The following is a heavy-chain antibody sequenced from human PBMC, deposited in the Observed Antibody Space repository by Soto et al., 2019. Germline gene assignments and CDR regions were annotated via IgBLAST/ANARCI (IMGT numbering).Heavy chain of an antibody. CDR1: GDTFSSYA. CDR3: ARDGIDCSSTSPTCPNDY. Sequence: ASVKVSCKASGDTFSSYAISWVRQAPGQGLEWMGGIIPIFGIVNYAQKFQGRVTITADESTSTAYMEVNSLRSEDTAVYYCARDGIDCSSTSPTCPNDYWGQGTLVTVSS. D-gene: IGHD2-2*01. J-gene: IGHJ4*02. V-gene: IGHV1-69*13. CDR2: IIPIFGIV.